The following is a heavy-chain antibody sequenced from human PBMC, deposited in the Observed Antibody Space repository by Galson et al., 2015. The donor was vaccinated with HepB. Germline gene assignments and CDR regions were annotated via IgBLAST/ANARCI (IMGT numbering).Heavy chain of an antibody. V-gene: IGHV1-18*04. CDR2: ISAYNGNT. CDR3: ARDVGVVVPAAPGGALFDY. J-gene: IGHJ4*02. CDR1: GYTFTSYG. Sequence: SVKVSCKASGYTFTSYGISWVRQAPGQGLEWMGWISAYNGNTNYAQKLQGRVTMTTDTSTSTAYMELRSLRSDDTAVYYCARDVGVVVPAAPGGALFDYWGQGTLVTVSS. D-gene: IGHD2-2*01.